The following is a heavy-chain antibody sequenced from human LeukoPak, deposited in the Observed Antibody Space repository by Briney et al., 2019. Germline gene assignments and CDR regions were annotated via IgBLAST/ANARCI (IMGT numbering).Heavy chain of an antibody. CDR1: GGSTSSYY. Sequence: SETLSLTCTVSGGSTSSYYWTWIRQPPGKGLEWIGYIYYSGSTNYNPSLKSRVTISVDTSKNQFSLKLSSVTAADTAVYYCARGGTPVYSGFDYWGQGTLVTVSS. V-gene: IGHV4-59*01. D-gene: IGHD1-7*01. CDR2: IYYSGST. J-gene: IGHJ4*02. CDR3: ARGGTPVYSGFDY.